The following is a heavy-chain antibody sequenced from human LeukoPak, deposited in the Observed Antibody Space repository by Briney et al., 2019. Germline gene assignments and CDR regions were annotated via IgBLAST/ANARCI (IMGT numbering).Heavy chain of an antibody. D-gene: IGHD3-16*01. CDR2: VSTTGGST. CDR3: ARDLAWGAFDY. CDR1: GFTFSRHG. Sequence: GGSLRLSCVASGFTFSRHGMNWVRQAPGKGLEWVSTVSTTGGSTYYADSVKGRFTISRDDSKNTLSLQMNSLRVEDTAVYYCARDLAWGAFDYWGQGTLVTVSS. V-gene: IGHV3-23*01. J-gene: IGHJ4*02.